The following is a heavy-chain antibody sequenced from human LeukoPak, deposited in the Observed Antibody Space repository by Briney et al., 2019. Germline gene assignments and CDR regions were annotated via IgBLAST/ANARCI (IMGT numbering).Heavy chain of an antibody. D-gene: IGHD3-10*01. CDR3: ARTETYYGSGSYFDAFDI. V-gene: IGHV5-51*01. CDR1: GYDFTTYW. Sequence: GESLKISCKGSGYDFTTYWIGWVRQMPGKGLEWMGVIYPADSDTTYSPSFQGQVTISADKSISTAYLQWSSLKASDTAMYYCARTETYYGSGSYFDAFDIWGQGTMVTVSS. CDR2: IYPADSDT. J-gene: IGHJ3*02.